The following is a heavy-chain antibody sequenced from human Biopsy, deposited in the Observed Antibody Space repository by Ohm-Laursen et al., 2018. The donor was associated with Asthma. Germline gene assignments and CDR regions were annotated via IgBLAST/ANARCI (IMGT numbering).Heavy chain of an antibody. D-gene: IGHD4-17*01. CDR1: GFKFDDNA. CDR3: AKDGVTTVTTTAFDM. V-gene: IGHV3-9*01. J-gene: IGHJ3*02. CDR2: ISWNSGRI. Sequence: SLRLSCTASGFKFDDNAMHWIRQAPGKGLEWVSDISWNSGRIGYADSVKGRFTISRDNAKNSLYLQMNSLRPEDTALYYCAKDGVTTVTTTAFDMWGQGTMVTVAS.